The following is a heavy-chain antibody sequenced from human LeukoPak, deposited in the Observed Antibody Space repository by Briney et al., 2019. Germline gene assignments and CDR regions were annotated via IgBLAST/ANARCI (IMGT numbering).Heavy chain of an antibody. J-gene: IGHJ5*02. CDR3: ARDAYGGNSWGWFDP. D-gene: IGHD4-23*01. V-gene: IGHV4-59*01. Sequence: SETLSLTCTVSGGSISNYYWSWIRQSPGKGLEWIGYIFYTGFTHYNPSLESRVTISVDTSKNQFSLRLNSVTAADTAVYYCARDAYGGNSWGWFDPWGQGTLVTVSS. CDR1: GGSISNYY. CDR2: IFYTGFT.